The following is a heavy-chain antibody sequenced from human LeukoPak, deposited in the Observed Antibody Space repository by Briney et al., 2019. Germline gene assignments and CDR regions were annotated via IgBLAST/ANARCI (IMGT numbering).Heavy chain of an antibody. J-gene: IGHJ4*02. CDR3: AKSHDSSGYYYFDY. CDR1: GFTFDDYA. Sequence: QPGRSLRLSCAASGFTFDDYALHWVRQAPGKGLEWVSGISWNSGTIGYADPVKGRFTISRDNAKNSLYLQMNSLRAEDMALYYCAKSHDSSGYYYFDYWGQGTLVTVSS. V-gene: IGHV3-9*03. D-gene: IGHD3-22*01. CDR2: ISWNSGTI.